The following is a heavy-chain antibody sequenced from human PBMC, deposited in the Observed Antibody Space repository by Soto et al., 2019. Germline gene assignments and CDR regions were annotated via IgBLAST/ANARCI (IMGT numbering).Heavy chain of an antibody. CDR3: ANIMVDGYSYALLDY. Sequence: SAGYGGGRIRKTTGKELEWIGYIYSSGSTNYNPSLRSRVTISLYTSKSQFSLNLNSVTAADTAVYYCANIMVDGYSYALLDYSGQPILVTVPS. D-gene: IGHD5-18*01. CDR1: SAGYG. V-gene: IGHV4-61*08. J-gene: IGHJ4*02. CDR2: IYSSGST.